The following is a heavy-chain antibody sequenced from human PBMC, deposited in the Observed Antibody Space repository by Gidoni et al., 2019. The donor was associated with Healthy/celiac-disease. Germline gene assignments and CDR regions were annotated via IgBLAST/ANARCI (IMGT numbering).Heavy chain of an antibody. CDR1: GFTVSSYA. Sequence: EVQLVESGGGLVQPGGSLRLSCAAPGFTVSSYAMSWVRQAPGKGLGWVSAISGSGGSTYYADSVKGRFTISRDNSKNTLYLQMNSLRAEDTAVYYCAKGSRSSGWYYNDYWGQGTLVTVSS. J-gene: IGHJ4*02. CDR3: AKGSRSSGWYYNDY. CDR2: ISGSGGST. D-gene: IGHD6-19*01. V-gene: IGHV3-23*04.